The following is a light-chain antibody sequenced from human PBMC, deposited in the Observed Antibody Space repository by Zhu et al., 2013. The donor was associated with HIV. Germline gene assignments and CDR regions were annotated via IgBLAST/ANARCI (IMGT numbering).Light chain of an antibody. CDR1: QSARYY. CDR3: QHYDSHSSA. V-gene: IGKV3-11*01. Sequence: EIVLTQSPGTLSLSPGERATLSCRASQSARYYLAWYQLKPGQAPRLLIYDASNRAPGIPDRFTGSGSGTEFTLTISSLQPDDFATYYCQHYDSHSSAFGGGTSVEIK. J-gene: IGKJ4*01. CDR2: DAS.